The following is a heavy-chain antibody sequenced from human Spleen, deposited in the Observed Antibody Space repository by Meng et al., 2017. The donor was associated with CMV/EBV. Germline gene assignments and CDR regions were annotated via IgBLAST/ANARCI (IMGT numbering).Heavy chain of an antibody. CDR2: IRHDGRGK. CDR1: GFTFEHHG. CDR3: ARVRITGTTRGEFDY. D-gene: IGHD1-7*01. V-gene: IGHV3-30*02. Sequence: GESLKISCAASGFTFEHHGMHWVRQAPGKGLEWVAFIRHDGRGKYYGDSVKGRFIISRDNSKNTLYLQMNSLRVEDTAVYYCARVRITGTTRGEFDYWGQGTLVTVSS. J-gene: IGHJ4*02.